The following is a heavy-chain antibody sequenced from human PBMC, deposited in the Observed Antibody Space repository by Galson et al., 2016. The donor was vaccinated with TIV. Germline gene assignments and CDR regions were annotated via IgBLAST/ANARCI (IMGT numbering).Heavy chain of an antibody. J-gene: IGHJ4*02. CDR1: GYKFIGYH. CDR3: ARGFGVLTGNYLPKDFDY. V-gene: IGHV1-2*02. Sequence: SVKVSCKASGYKFIGYHVHWVRQAPGQGLEWMGWIKPNRGDTNVAQKFRGRVTMTRDTSITTASLDLSGLRSDDTAVYYCARGFGVLTGNYLPKDFDYWGQGTLVTVSS. D-gene: IGHD3-9*01. CDR2: IKPNRGDT.